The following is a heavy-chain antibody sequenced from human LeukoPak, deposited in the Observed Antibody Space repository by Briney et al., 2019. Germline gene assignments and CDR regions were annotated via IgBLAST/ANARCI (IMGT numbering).Heavy chain of an antibody. CDR1: GGSISSGSYY. CDR3: ARVPRPGGYYMDV. V-gene: IGHV4-61*02. J-gene: IGHJ6*03. CDR2: IYTSGST. Sequence: SQTLSLTCTVSGGSISSGSYYWSWIRQPAGKGLEWIGRIYTSGSTNYNPSLKSRVTISVDTSKNQFSLKLSSVTAADTAVYYCARVPRPGGYYMDVWGKGTTVTVSS. D-gene: IGHD3-10*01.